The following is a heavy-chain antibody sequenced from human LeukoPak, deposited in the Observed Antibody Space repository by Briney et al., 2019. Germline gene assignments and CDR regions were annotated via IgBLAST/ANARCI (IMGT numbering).Heavy chain of an antibody. J-gene: IGHJ6*03. CDR2: ISSSSSTI. D-gene: IGHD3-10*01. V-gene: IGHV3-48*01. CDR3: ARDLFGEAYYMDV. CDR1: GFTFSSYS. Sequence: GESLRLSCAASGFTFSSYSMNWVRQAPGKGLEWVSYISSSSSTIYYADSVKGRFTISRDNAKNSLYLQMNSLRAEGTAVYYCARDLFGEAYYMDVWGKGTTVTVSS.